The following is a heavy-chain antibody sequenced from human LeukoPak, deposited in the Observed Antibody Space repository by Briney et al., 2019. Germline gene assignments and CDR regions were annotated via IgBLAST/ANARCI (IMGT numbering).Heavy chain of an antibody. CDR3: ATEGAYSSALPY. CDR2: FDPEDGET. CDR1: GYTLTELS. V-gene: IGHV1-24*01. Sequence: ASVNVSCKVSGYTLTELSMHWVRQAPGKGLEWMGGFDPEDGETIYAQKFQGRVTMTEDTSTDTAYMELSSLRSEDTAVYYCATEGAYSSALPYWGQGTLVTVSS. D-gene: IGHD6-25*01. J-gene: IGHJ4*02.